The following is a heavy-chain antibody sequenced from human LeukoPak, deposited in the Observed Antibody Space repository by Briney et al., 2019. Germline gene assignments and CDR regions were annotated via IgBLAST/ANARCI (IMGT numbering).Heavy chain of an antibody. CDR3: AKARGATVNDPADY. J-gene: IGHJ4*02. CDR2: FGGSGGGP. V-gene: IGHV3-23*01. Sequence: PGGSLRLSCAASGFSFSVYAMNWVRQAPSKGLEWVSSFGGSGGGPWHAASVKGRFSISRDNSKNTLYLQMSSLSDEDTALYYCAKARGATVNDPADYWGQGILVTVSS. D-gene: IGHD1-26*01. CDR1: GFSFSVYA.